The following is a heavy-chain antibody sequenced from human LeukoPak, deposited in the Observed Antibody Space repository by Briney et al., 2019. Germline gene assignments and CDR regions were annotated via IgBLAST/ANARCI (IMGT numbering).Heavy chain of an antibody. CDR1: GYSFTSYW. CDR2: IYPGDSDT. J-gene: IGHJ6*04. CDR3: ARVMGYCSSTSCYSMDV. D-gene: IGHD2-2*01. V-gene: IGHV5-51*01. Sequence: GESLEISFKGSGYSFTSYWIGWVRQMPGKGLEWMGIIYPGDSDTRYSPSFQGQVTISAGKSISTAYLQWSSLKASDTAMYYCARVMGYCSSTSCYSMDVWGKGTTVTVSS.